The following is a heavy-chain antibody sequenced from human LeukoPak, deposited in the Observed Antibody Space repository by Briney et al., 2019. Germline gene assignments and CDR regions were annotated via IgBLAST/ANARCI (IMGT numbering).Heavy chain of an antibody. J-gene: IGHJ4*02. V-gene: IGHV3-23*01. D-gene: IGHD3-10*01. CDR1: GFTFSSYA. Sequence: GGSLRLSCAASGFTFSSYAMSWVRQAPGKGLEWVSAISGSGGSTYYADSVRGRFTISRDNSKNTLYLQMNSLRAEDTAVYYCARDPRLWFGESDLDYWGQGTLVTVSS. CDR2: ISGSGGST. CDR3: ARDPRLWFGESDLDY.